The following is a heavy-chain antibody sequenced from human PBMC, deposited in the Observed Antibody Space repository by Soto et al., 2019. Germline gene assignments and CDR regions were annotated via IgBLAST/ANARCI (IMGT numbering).Heavy chain of an antibody. V-gene: IGHV3-23*01. J-gene: IGHJ4*02. CDR1: GFTFSSYA. CDR3: AKYGSGSVYYFDY. D-gene: IGHD3-10*01. Sequence: PGGSLRLSCAASGFTFSSYAISWVRQAPGKGLEWVSDISGSGGSTYYADSVKGRFTISRDNSKNTLYLQMNSLRAEDAAVYYCAKYGSGSVYYFDYWGQGTLVTVSS. CDR2: ISGSGGST.